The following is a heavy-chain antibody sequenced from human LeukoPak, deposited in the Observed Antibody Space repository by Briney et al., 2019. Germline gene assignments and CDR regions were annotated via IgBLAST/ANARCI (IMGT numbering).Heavy chain of an antibody. Sequence: GGSLRLSCAASGFTFSNYWMTWVRQAPGKGLEWVANIKQDGSDKYYVDSVKGRFTISRDNTKNPLYLQLNSLRAEDTAVYYCARGTHLVYNFWSGYFDYWGQGTLVTVSS. J-gene: IGHJ4*02. CDR3: ARGTHLVYNFWSGYFDY. CDR1: GFTFSNYW. D-gene: IGHD3-3*01. V-gene: IGHV3-7*01. CDR2: IKQDGSDK.